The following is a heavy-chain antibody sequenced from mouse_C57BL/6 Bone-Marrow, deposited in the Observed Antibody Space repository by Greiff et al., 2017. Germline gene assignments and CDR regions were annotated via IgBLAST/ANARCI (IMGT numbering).Heavy chain of an antibody. CDR2: INSDGGST. D-gene: IGHD2-1*01. CDR3: ARGGYGNYAAY. V-gene: IGHV5-2*01. Sequence: EVQLMESGGGLVQPGESLKLSCESNEYAFPSHDMSWVRKTPEKRLELVAAINSDGGSTYYPDTMERRFIISRDTTSKTLYLHMSSLRSADTALYYGARGGYGNYAAYWGQGTLVTVSA. J-gene: IGHJ3*01. CDR1: EYAFPSHD.